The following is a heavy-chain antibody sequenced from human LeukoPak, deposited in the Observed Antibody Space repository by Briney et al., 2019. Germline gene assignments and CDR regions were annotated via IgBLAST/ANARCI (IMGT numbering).Heavy chain of an antibody. J-gene: IGHJ3*02. Sequence: GGSLGLSCAASGFTFSSYGMKWVRQAPGKGLEWVAVIWYDGSNKYYADSVKGRFTISRDNSKNTLYLQMNSLRAEDTAVYYCAKEPLNVLRFLEWAFDIWGQGTMVTVSS. D-gene: IGHD3-3*01. CDR1: GFTFSSYG. CDR3: AKEPLNVLRFLEWAFDI. V-gene: IGHV3-33*06. CDR2: IWYDGSNK.